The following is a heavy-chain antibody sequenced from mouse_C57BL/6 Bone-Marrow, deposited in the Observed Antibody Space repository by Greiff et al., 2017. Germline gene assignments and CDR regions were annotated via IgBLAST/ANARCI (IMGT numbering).Heavy chain of an antibody. CDR3: ARGNYERDD. J-gene: IGHJ2*01. CDR1: GYTFTDYY. Sequence: VQLQQSGAELVRPGASVKLSCKASGYTFTDYYINWVKQRPGQGLEWIARIYPGSGNTYSNEKFKGKATLTTEKSSSTAYMQLSSLTSEDSAVYFCARGNYERDDWGQGTTLTVSS. D-gene: IGHD2-4*01. V-gene: IGHV1-76*01. CDR2: IYPGSGNT.